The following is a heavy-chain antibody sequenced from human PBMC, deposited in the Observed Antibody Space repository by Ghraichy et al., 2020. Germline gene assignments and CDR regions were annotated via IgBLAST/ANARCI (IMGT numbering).Heavy chain of an antibody. Sequence: LSLTCAAFGFTFRSYVMTWVRQAPGKGLEWVSAISGSGSSKYYADSVKGRFTISRDNSNNAVFLQMNSLGAEDTAVYYCAKVAAVTYPKPVDYWGQGILVTVSS. D-gene: IGHD4-17*01. CDR2: ISGSGSSK. J-gene: IGHJ4*02. V-gene: IGHV3-23*01. CDR1: GFTFRSYV. CDR3: AKVAAVTYPKPVDY.